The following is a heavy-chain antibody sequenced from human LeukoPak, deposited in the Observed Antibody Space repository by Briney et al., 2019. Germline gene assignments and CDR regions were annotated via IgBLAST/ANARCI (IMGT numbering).Heavy chain of an antibody. D-gene: IGHD3-16*02. V-gene: IGHV4-59*01. J-gene: IGHJ4*02. CDR1: GGSISSYY. CDR3: TRGKDYDYVGGTYRSFDY. Sequence: PSETLSLTCTVSGGSISSYYWSWIRQPPGKGLEWIGYIYYTGSTNYNPSLKSRVTISVDTSKNQFSLKLSSVTAADTAVYYCTRGKDYDYVGGTYRSFDYWGQGTLVTVSS. CDR2: IYYTGST.